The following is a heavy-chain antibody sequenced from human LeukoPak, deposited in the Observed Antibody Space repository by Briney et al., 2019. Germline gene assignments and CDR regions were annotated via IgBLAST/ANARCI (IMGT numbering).Heavy chain of an antibody. CDR3: ARGGYYFDY. Sequence: SETLSLTCAVSGGSISSGGYSWSWIRQPPGKGLEWIGYIYHSGSTYYNPSLKSRVTISVDRSKNQFSLKLSSVTAADTAVYYCARGGYYFDYWGQGTLVTVSS. V-gene: IGHV4-30-2*01. J-gene: IGHJ4*02. CDR1: GGSISSGGYS. CDR2: IYHSGST.